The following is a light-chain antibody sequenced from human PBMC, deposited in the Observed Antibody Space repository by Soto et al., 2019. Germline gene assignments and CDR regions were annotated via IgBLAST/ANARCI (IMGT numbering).Light chain of an antibody. Sequence: QSALAQPASVSGSPGQSISISCTGSSSDVGGYGYVSWYQQHPGRAPELLIYDVSDRPSGVSDRFSGSKSGNTASLTIPGLQAEDEADYYCSSYTSSGPYYVFGTGTKVHRP. CDR1: SSDVGGYGY. CDR2: DVS. J-gene: IGLJ1*01. CDR3: SSYTSSGPYYV. V-gene: IGLV2-14*01.